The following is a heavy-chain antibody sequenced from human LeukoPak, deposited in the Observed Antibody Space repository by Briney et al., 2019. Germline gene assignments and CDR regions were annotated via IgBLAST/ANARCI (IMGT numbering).Heavy chain of an antibody. J-gene: IGHJ6*02. CDR3: AREVQDIVVVAYYGMDV. V-gene: IGHV4-39*07. D-gene: IGHD2-2*01. Sequence: SETLSLTCTVSGGSISSSSYYWGWIRQPPGKGLEWIGSIYYSGNTNYNPSLKSRVTMSVDTSKNQFSLKLSSVTAADTAVYYCAREVQDIVVVAYYGMDVWGQGTTVTVSS. CDR2: IYYSGNT. CDR1: GGSISSSSYY.